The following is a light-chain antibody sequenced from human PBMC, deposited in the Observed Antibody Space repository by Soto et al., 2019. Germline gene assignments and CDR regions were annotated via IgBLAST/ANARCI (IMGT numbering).Light chain of an antibody. CDR2: AAS. V-gene: IGKV1-6*01. CDR3: LQHSNFPFT. J-gene: IGKJ2*01. CDR1: QYIRND. Sequence: AIQMTQSPSSLSASVEARVTITSRASQYIRNDLGWYQQKPGKAPKLLIYAASSLQSGVPSRFSGSGSGTDFTLTISSLQPEDFATYYCLQHSNFPFTFGQGTKLHIK.